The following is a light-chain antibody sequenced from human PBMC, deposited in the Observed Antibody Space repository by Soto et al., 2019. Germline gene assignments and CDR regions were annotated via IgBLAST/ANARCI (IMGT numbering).Light chain of an antibody. Sequence: ETVLTQSPGTLSLSPGERATLSCRASQSVSSSYLAWYQQKPGQAPRLLIYGASSRATGIPDRFSGSGSGTDFTLTISRLEPEDSAVYYCQQYGSSPPWTFGQGTKVDIK. CDR2: GAS. CDR3: QQYGSSPPWT. V-gene: IGKV3-20*01. CDR1: QSVSSSY. J-gene: IGKJ1*01.